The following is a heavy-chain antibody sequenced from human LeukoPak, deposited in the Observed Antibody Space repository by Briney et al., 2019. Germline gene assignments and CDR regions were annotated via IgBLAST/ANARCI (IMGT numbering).Heavy chain of an antibody. Sequence: SETLSLTCTVSGGSLSSYYWSWIRQPPGKGLEWIGYIYYSGSTNYNPTLKCRVTISIATSKDQFSLKLSSVTAADTAVYYCARHPLYSSGWYVDYWGQGTLVTVSS. J-gene: IGHJ4*02. V-gene: IGHV4-59*08. CDR1: GGSLSSYY. CDR2: IYYSGST. CDR3: ARHPLYSSGWYVDY. D-gene: IGHD6-19*01.